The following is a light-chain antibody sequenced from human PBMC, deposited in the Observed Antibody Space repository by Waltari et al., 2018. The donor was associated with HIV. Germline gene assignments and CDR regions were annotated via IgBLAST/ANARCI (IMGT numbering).Light chain of an antibody. Sequence: SVLTQPPSASGTPGQRVTISCSGSSSNIGSNTVNWYQQLPGTAPKLLVYSKNQRPSGVPHLFSGSKAVTSASPAISGRQSEDEADYYCAAWDDSLNGPVFGGGTKLTVL. CDR2: SKN. CDR3: AAWDDSLNGPV. CDR1: SSNIGSNT. J-gene: IGLJ2*01. V-gene: IGLV1-44*01.